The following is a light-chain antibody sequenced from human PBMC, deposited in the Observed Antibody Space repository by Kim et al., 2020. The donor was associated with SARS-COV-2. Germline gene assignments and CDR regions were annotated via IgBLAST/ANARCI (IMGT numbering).Light chain of an antibody. Sequence: ASSGDRVTITGRAGQDIATSLAGYKKKPGKVPQVLIYAEATVQAGVPSRSSGGGSGRELTLTIGSLKTEDVATNYGKKYNSARWTFGPGTKGDIK. CDR1: QDIATS. V-gene: IGKV1-27*01. CDR2: AEA. J-gene: IGKJ1*01. CDR3: KKYNSARWT.